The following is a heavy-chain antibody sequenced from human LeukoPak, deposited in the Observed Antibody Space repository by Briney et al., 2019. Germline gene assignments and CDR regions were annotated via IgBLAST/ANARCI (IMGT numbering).Heavy chain of an antibody. CDR3: ARGYCSSTSCFENWSDP. CDR1: GGSISSGDYY. D-gene: IGHD2-2*01. CDR2: IYYSGST. Sequence: SQTLSLTCTVSGGSISSGDYYWSWIRQPPGKGLEWIGYIYYSGSTYYNPSLKSRVTISVDTSKNQFSLKLSSVTAADTAVYYCARGYCSSTSCFENWSDPWGQGTLVTVSS. V-gene: IGHV4-30-4*08. J-gene: IGHJ5*02.